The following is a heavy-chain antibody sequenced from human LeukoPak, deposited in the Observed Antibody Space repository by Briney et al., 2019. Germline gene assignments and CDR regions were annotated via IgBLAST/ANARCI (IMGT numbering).Heavy chain of an antibody. CDR1: GYTFTSYG. D-gene: IGHD3-10*01. V-gene: IGHV1-18*01. CDR2: ISAYNGNT. CDR3: AREGKRITMLRGVITPRGYYYMDV. J-gene: IGHJ6*03. Sequence: GASVKVSCKASGYTFTSYGISWVRQAPGQGLEWMGWISAYNGNTNYAQKLQGRVTMTTDTSTSTAYMELRSLRSDDTAVYYCAREGKRITMLRGVITPRGYYYMDVWGKGTTVTVSS.